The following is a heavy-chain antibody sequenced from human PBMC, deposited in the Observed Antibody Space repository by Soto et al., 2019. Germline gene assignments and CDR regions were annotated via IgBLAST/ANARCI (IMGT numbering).Heavy chain of an antibody. CDR1: GGSISSGDYY. CDR2: IYYSGST. Sequence: SETLSLTCTVSGGSISSGDYYWSWIRQPPGKGLEWIGYIYYSGSTYYNPSLKSRVTISVDTSKNQFSLKLSSVTAADTAVYYCATIAAAATNDYWGQGTLVTVSS. CDR3: ATIAAAATNDY. V-gene: IGHV4-30-4*01. J-gene: IGHJ4*02. D-gene: IGHD6-13*01.